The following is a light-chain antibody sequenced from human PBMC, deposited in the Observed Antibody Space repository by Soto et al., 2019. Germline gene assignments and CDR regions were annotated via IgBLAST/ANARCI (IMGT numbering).Light chain of an antibody. V-gene: IGLV2-14*03. CDR3: TSFTTSSTLV. Sequence: QSVLTQPASVSGSPGQSITISCTGTSSDVGGYNSVSWYQQHPGKAPKLMIYDVTKRPSGVSTRFSGSKSGNTASLTISGLLSEDEAEYYCTSFTTSSTLVFGGGTQLTVL. J-gene: IGLJ2*01. CDR2: DVT. CDR1: SSDVGGYNS.